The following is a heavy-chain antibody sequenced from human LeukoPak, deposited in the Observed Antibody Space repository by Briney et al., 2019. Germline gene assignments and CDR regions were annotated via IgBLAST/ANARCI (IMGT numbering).Heavy chain of an antibody. CDR1: GYTFTGYY. V-gene: IGHV1-2*02. CDR2: INPNSGGT. CDR3: ARDTRWLQSIYYFDY. J-gene: IGHJ4*02. D-gene: IGHD5-24*01. Sequence: ASVKVSCKASGYTFTGYYMHWVRQAPGQGLEWMGWINPNSGGTNYAQKFQGRVTMTRDTSISTAYMELSSLRSEDTAVYYCARDTRWLQSIYYFDYWGQGTLVTVSS.